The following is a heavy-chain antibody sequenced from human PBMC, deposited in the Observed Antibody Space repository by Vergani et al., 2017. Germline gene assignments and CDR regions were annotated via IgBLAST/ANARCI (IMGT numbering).Heavy chain of an antibody. CDR1: GFTFSSYD. J-gene: IGHJ5*02. D-gene: IGHD6-13*01. CDR3: ARGVRHSSSWTHWFDP. CDR2: IGTAGDP. Sequence: EVQLVESGGGLVQPGGSLRLSCAASGFTFSSYDMHWVRQATGKGLEWVSAIGTAGDPYYPGSVKGRFTISRENAKNSLYLQINSLRAGDTAVYYCARGVRHSSSWTHWFDPWGQGTLVTVSS. V-gene: IGHV3-13*05.